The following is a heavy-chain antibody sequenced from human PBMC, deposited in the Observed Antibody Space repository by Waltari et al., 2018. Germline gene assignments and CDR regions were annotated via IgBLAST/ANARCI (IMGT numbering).Heavy chain of an antibody. D-gene: IGHD3-10*01. CDR2: VYPGDSDN. V-gene: IGHV5-51*03. CDR1: GYIFTNYW. Sequence: EVQLEQSGVEVKEPGESLKISCKGSGYIFTNYWIGWVRQMPGKGLEWMGIVYPGDSDNRYSPSFEGQVTISVDKSINTAYLQWNSLTASDTALYYCARDLSSWGGGGYYFDSWGQGTLVTVSS. CDR3: ARDLSSWGGGGYYFDS. J-gene: IGHJ4*02.